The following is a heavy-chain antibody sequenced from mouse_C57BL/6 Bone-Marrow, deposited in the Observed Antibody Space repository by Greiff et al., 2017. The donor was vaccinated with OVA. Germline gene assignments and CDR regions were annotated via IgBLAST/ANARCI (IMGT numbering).Heavy chain of an antibody. J-gene: IGHJ4*01. CDR2: ISYDGSN. CDR1: GYSITSGYY. D-gene: IGHD1-1*01. CDR3: AREGLITTGGRYYYAMDY. V-gene: IGHV3-6*01. Sequence: EVQLVESGPGLVKPSQSLSLTCSVTGYSITSGYYWNWIRQFPGNKLEWMGYISYDGSNNYNPSLKNRISITRDTSKNQFFLKLNSVTTEDTATYYCAREGLITTGGRYYYAMDYWGQGTSVTVSS.